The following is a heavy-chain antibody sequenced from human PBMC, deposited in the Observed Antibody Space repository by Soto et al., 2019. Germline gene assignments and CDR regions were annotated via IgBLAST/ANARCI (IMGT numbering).Heavy chain of an antibody. V-gene: IGHV3-74*01. CDR3: ARGSGIVALPGELEDVKYDY. D-gene: IGHD1-1*01. J-gene: IGHJ4*02. Sequence: EVQLVESGGGLVQPGGSLRLSCAASGFTFSSYWMHWVRQAPGKGLVWVSRINSDGSSTSYADSVKGRFTISRDNAKNTLYLQMNSLSAADTAAYFCARGSGIVALPGELEDVKYDYWGQGTLVNVSS. CDR2: INSDGSST. CDR1: GFTFSSYW.